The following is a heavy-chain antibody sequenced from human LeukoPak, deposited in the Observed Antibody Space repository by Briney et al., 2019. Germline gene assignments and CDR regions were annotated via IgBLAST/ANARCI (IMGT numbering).Heavy chain of an antibody. D-gene: IGHD6-13*01. J-gene: IGHJ4*02. CDR2: ISSSSSYI. V-gene: IGHV3-21*01. CDR3: ARARIAAAGFDY. CDR1: GFTFSSYS. Sequence: KAGGSLRLSCAASGFTFSSYSMNWVRQAPGKGLEWVSSISSSSSYIYYADSVKGRFTISRDNAKNSLYLQMNSLRAEGTAVYYCARARIAAAGFDYWGQGTLVTVSS.